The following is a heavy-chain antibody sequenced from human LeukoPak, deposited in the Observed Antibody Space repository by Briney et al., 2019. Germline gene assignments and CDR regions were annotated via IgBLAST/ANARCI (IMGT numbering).Heavy chain of an antibody. CDR2: IYHSGST. CDR3: ARSYYYDSSGYGDAFDI. J-gene: IGHJ3*02. Sequence: SETLSLTCAVSGGSISSSNWWSWVRQPPGKGLEWIGEIYHSGSTNYNPSLKSRVTISVDKSKNQFSLKLSSVTAADTAVYYCARSYYYDSSGYGDAFDIWGQGTMVTVSS. V-gene: IGHV4-4*02. D-gene: IGHD3-22*01. CDR1: GGSISSSNW.